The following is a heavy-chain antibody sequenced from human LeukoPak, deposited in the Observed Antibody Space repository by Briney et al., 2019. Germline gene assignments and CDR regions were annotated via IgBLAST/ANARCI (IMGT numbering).Heavy chain of an antibody. CDR1: GYTFTDYY. CDR2: MNPNSGNT. V-gene: IGHV1-8*03. J-gene: IGHJ5*02. Sequence: ATVKISCKVSGYTFTDYYMHWVQQAPGKGLEGMGWMNPNSGNTGYAQKFQGRVTITRNTSISTAYMELSSLRSEDTAVYYCARGGETGWFDPWGQGTLVTVSS. CDR3: ARGGETGWFDP.